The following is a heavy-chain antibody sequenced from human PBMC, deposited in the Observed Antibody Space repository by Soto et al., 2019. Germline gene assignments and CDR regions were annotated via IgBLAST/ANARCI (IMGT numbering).Heavy chain of an antibody. V-gene: IGHV4-59*01. Sequence: ETLSLTCTVSGGPISSYHWRWMRQTPGKGLEWIGYIHYSGSTNYNPSLRSRVTISVDTSRNQFSLSLRSVTAADTAVYYCTGDRNNRVWYKYWGQGTLLTVSS. D-gene: IGHD6-19*01. CDR1: GGPISSYH. CDR3: TGDRNNRVWYKY. CDR2: IHYSGST. J-gene: IGHJ4*02.